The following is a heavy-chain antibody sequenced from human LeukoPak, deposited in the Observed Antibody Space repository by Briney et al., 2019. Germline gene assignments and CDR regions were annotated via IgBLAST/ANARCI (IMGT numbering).Heavy chain of an antibody. CDR3: ARAPLWFGIPFDP. Sequence: SETLSLTCTVSGGSISRSSYYWGWIRQTPGKGLEWIGSIYYSGSTYYKSSLKSRVTISLDTSKNQSSLKLSSVTAADTAVYYCARAPLWFGIPFDPWGQGTLVTVSS. CDR1: GGSISRSSYY. CDR2: IYYSGST. V-gene: IGHV4-39*07. J-gene: IGHJ5*02. D-gene: IGHD3-10*01.